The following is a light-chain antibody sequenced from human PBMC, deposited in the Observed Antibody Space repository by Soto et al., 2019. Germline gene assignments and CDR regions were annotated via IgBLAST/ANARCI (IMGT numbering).Light chain of an antibody. J-gene: IGKJ1*01. Sequence: EIVLTQSPGTLSLSPGERATLSCRASQSVNSFYLAWYQQKPGQAPRLLIYDVSSRATGIPDRFSGSGSGTDFTLTISRLEPEYFAVYYCHQYCSSPTFGQGTKVEIK. V-gene: IGKV3-20*01. CDR2: DVS. CDR3: HQYCSSPT. CDR1: QSVNSFY.